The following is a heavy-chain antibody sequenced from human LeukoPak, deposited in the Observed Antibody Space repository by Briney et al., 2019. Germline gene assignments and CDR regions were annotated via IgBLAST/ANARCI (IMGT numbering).Heavy chain of an antibody. D-gene: IGHD1-7*01. V-gene: IGHV5-51*01. J-gene: IGHJ4*02. CDR3: ARQGHWSYND. CDR1: GYSFSGYW. CDR2: IYPGDSDT. Sequence: GESLKISCKGSGYSFSGYWIAWVRQMPGQGLEWMGIIYPGDSDTRYSPSFQGQVTISADKSISTAYLQWSSLKASDIAMYYCARQGHWSYNDWGQGTLVTVSS.